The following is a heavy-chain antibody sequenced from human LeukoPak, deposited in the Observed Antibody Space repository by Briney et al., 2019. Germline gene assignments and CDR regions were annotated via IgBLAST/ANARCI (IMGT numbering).Heavy chain of an antibody. CDR2: VKQDGSEK. CDR3: ASQHMVRGVNN. CDR1: GFTFSNYW. J-gene: IGHJ4*02. V-gene: IGHV3-7*03. Sequence: PGGSLRLSCAASGFTFSNYWMTWVRQAPGKGLEWVANVKQDGSEKYYVDSVKGRFIISRDNAKNSLYLQMNSLRAEDTAVYYCASQHMVRGVNNWGQGTLVTVSS. D-gene: IGHD3-10*01.